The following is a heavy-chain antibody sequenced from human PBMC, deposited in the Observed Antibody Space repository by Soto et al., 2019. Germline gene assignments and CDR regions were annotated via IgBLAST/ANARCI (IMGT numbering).Heavy chain of an antibody. V-gene: IGHV4-39*07. CDR1: GGSISSSSYY. Sequence: SETLSLTCTVSGGSISSSSYYWGWIRQPPGKGLEWIGSIYYSGSTYYNPSLKSRVTISADTSKNHFSLTMSSVTAADTAVYYCARENDSGSYYFDYWGRGTMVTVSS. CDR2: IYYSGST. D-gene: IGHD3-10*01. J-gene: IGHJ4*02. CDR3: ARENDSGSYYFDY.